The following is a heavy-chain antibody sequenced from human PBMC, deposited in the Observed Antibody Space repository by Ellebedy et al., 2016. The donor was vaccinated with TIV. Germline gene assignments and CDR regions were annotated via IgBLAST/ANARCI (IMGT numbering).Heavy chain of an antibody. CDR2: IDPSDSYT. CDR3: ARHSIAVAGYYYYYGMDV. V-gene: IGHV5-10-1*01. J-gene: IGHJ6*02. Sequence: GESLKISXKGSGYSFTSYWIGWVRQMPGKGLEWMGRIDPSDSYTNYSPSFQGHVTISADKSISTAYLQWSSLKASDTAMYYCARHSIAVAGYYYYYGMDVWGQGTTVTVSS. CDR1: GYSFTSYW. D-gene: IGHD6-19*01.